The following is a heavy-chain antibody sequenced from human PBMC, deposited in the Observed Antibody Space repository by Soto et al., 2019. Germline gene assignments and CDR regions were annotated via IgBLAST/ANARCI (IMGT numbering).Heavy chain of an antibody. CDR1: GLSFSSSW. CDR2: IDPVGSRV. D-gene: IGHD6-13*01. CDR3: AKGGREAAGLYYYYGMDV. V-gene: IGHV3-7*01. J-gene: IGHJ6*02. Sequence: GGSLRLSCEVSGLSFSSSWMSWVRQAPGKGLEWVADIDPVGSRVVYVASVMGRFTVSRDNAKKSLFLQMDSLRVEDTAVYYCAKGGREAAGLYYYYGMDVWGQGTTVTVSS.